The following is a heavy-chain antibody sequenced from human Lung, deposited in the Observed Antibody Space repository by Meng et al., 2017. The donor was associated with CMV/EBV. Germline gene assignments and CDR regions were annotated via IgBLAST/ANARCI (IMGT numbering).Heavy chain of an antibody. Sequence: QLTLKESGPPLVEPKQPLPLTCPFSGSPLTTSGVGVGWIRQPPGKSLEWLALIYWDKDKRYSPSLKSRLTIIKDTSKNQVVLTMTKMDPVDTATYYCAHRRYYYNIWSWGDFDSWGQGTLVTVSS. V-gene: IGHV2-5*02. CDR1: GSPLTTSGVG. CDR3: AHRRYYYNIWSWGDFDS. J-gene: IGHJ4*02. CDR2: IYWDKDK. D-gene: IGHD3-10*01.